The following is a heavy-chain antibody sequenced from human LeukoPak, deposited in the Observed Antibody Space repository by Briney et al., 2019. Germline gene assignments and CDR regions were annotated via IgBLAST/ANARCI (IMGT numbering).Heavy chain of an antibody. CDR1: GFSFSNFG. J-gene: IGHJ4*02. V-gene: IGHV3-30*18. Sequence: PGGSLRLSCAASGFSFSNFGMHWVRQAPGKGLEWVAVISYDGKVTFYADSVKGRFTISRDNSKNTLYLHMTSLRGGGTALYYCAKERDYRVSTSCDYWGQGTQVTVSS. CDR2: ISYDGKVT. CDR3: AKERDYRVSTSCDY. D-gene: IGHD3-10*01.